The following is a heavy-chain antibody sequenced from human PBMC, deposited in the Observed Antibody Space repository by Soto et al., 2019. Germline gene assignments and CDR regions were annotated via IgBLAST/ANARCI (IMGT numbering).Heavy chain of an antibody. CDR1: GFTFSSYA. V-gene: IGHV3-30-3*01. CDR2: ISYYRSNK. Sequence: GGSLRLSCAASGFTFSSYAMHWVRQAPGKGLEWVSVISYYRSNKYYADSVKGRLTISRDNAKNQMYLQMNSLRDEDTAVYYCARDMRWRQFYLDYWGQGTLVTGSS. J-gene: IGHJ4*02. CDR3: ARDMRWRQFYLDY. D-gene: IGHD3-16*01.